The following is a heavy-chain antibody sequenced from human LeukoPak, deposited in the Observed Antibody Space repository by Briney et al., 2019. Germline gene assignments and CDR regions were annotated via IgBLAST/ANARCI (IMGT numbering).Heavy chain of an antibody. CDR3: ATLGTGYYTGDY. D-gene: IGHD3/OR15-3a*01. Sequence: GGSLRLSCAASGFTVSSNYITWVRRAPGKGLEWVSVIYSGGSTYYADSVKGRFTISRDNSKNTLYLQMNSLGAEDTAVYYCATLGTGYYTGDYWGQGTLVTVSS. V-gene: IGHV3-53*01. CDR2: IYSGGST. CDR1: GFTVSSNY. J-gene: IGHJ4*02.